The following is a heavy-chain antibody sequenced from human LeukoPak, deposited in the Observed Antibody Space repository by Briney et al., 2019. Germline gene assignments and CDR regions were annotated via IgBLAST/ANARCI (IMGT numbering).Heavy chain of an antibody. V-gene: IGHV4-34*01. CDR1: GGSFSGYY. J-gene: IGHJ4*02. Sequence: SETLSLTCAVYGGSFSGYYWSWIRQPPGKGLEWIGEINHSGSTNYNPSLKSRVTISVDTSKNQFSLKLSSVTAADTAVYYCARGTLAGGSGTSGYGLDYWGQGTLVTVSS. CDR2: INHSGST. D-gene: IGHD2-2*01. CDR3: ARGTLAGGSGTSGYGLDY.